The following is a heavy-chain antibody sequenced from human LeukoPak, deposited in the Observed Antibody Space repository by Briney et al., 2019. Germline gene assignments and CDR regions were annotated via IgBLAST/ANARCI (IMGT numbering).Heavy chain of an antibody. J-gene: IGHJ4*02. CDR2: IYYGGST. D-gene: IGHD3-22*01. Sequence: SETLSLTCTVSGGSISSSSYYWGWIRQPPGKGLEWIGSIYYGGSTYYNPSLKSRVTISVDTPKNQFSLKLSSVTAADTAVYYCARLAPHYYDSSGFFGYWGQGTLVTVSS. CDR3: ARLAPHYYDSSGFFGY. V-gene: IGHV4-39*07. CDR1: GGSISSSSYY.